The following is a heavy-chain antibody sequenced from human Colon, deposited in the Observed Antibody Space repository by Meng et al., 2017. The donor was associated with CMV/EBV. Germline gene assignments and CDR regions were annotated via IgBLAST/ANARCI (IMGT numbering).Heavy chain of an antibody. V-gene: IGHV3-21*05. CDR1: GFTFSSYA. Sequence: GGSLRLSCAASGFTFSSYAMSWVRQAPGKGLEWVSHIRSGGDDIQYADSVKGRFTISRDNAKNSLYLQMNSLRVEDTGVYYCASETEGSDYDAFDIWGQGTMVTISS. CDR3: ASETEGSDYDAFDI. CDR2: IRSGGDDI. D-gene: IGHD4-17*01. J-gene: IGHJ3*02.